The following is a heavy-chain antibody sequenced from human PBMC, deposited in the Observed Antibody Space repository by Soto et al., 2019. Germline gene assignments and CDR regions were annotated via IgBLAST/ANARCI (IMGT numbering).Heavy chain of an antibody. CDR1: GFTFISYS. CDR2: MSPDGAYI. CDR3: ARGGTADPFDF. Sequence: GGSLRLSCAASGFTFISYSMNWVRQAPGKGLEWVSSMSPDGAYIYYADSMKGRFTISRDNAKSSLYLQLDSLRAEDTAVYYCARGGTADPFDFWGRGTLVTVSS. V-gene: IGHV3-21*01. J-gene: IGHJ4*02.